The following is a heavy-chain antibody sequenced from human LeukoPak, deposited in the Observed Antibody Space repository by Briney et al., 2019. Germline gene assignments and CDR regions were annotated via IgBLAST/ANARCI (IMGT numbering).Heavy chain of an antibody. CDR3: ARETRRQWPRGDY. V-gene: IGHV3-21*01. D-gene: IGHD6-19*01. J-gene: IGHJ4*02. CDR1: GFTFSSYS. CDR2: ISSSSSYI. Sequence: NPGGSLRLSCAASGFTFSSYSMNWVRQAPGKGLEWVSSISSSSSYIYYADSVKGRFTISRDNAKNSLYLQMNSLRAEDTAVYYCARETRRQWPRGDYWGQGTLVTVSS.